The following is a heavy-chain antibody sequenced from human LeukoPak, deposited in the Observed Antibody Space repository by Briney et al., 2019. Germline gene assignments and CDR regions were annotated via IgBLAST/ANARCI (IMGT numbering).Heavy chain of an antibody. Sequence: ASVKVSCKASGYTFTGYYMHWVRQAPGQGLEWMGWINPNSGGTNYAQKFQGRVTMSRDTSISTAYRELSRLRSDDTAVYYCARDYCSSTSCYKVEADYWGQGTLVTVSS. CDR2: INPNSGGT. CDR1: GYTFTGYY. V-gene: IGHV1-2*02. CDR3: ARDYCSSTSCYKVEADY. J-gene: IGHJ4*02. D-gene: IGHD2-2*02.